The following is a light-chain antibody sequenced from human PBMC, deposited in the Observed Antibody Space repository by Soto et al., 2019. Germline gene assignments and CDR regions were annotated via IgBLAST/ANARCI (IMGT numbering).Light chain of an antibody. CDR1: SSDVGGYNY. J-gene: IGLJ2*01. Sequence: QSVLTQPASVSGSPGQSITISCTGTSSDVGGYNYVSWYQQHPGKAPKLMIYDVNTRPSGVSNRFSGSKSGNTASLTISGLQAEDAADYYCSSYTSSISFGGGTKLTVL. CDR2: DVN. CDR3: SSYTSSIS. V-gene: IGLV2-14*01.